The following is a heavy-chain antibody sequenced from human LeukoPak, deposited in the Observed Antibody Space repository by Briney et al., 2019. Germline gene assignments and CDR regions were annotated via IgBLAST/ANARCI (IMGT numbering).Heavy chain of an antibody. CDR1: GGSISSYY. CDR2: IYYTGST. V-gene: IGHV4-59*01. J-gene: IGHJ4*02. CDR3: ARGDDYNAGYFDY. D-gene: IGHD5-24*01. Sequence: SETLSLTCTVSGGSISSYYWSWIRQPPGKGLEWIGYIYYTGSTNYNPSLKSRVTMSADTSKNQFSLKLSSVTAADTAVYFCARGDDYNAGYFDYWGQGTLVTVSS.